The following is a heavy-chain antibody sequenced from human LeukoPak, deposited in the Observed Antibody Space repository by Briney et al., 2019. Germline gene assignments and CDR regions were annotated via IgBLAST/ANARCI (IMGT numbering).Heavy chain of an antibody. J-gene: IGHJ4*02. CDR3: ARGQGGDFWSGYYTFFDY. V-gene: IGHV4-34*01. CDR1: GGSFSGYY. Sequence: SETLSLTCAVYGGSFSGYYRSWIRQPPGKGLEWIGEINHSGSTNYNPSLKSRVTISVDTSKNQFSLKLSSVTAADTAVYYCARGQGGDFWSGYYTFFDYWGQGTLVTVSS. D-gene: IGHD3-3*01. CDR2: INHSGST.